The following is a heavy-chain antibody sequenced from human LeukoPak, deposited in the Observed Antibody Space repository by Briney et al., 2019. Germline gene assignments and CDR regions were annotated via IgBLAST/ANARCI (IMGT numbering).Heavy chain of an antibody. CDR3: ATSRNVGEHAFDI. CDR1: GFTFSSYS. V-gene: IGHV3-21*01. D-gene: IGHD3-10*02. J-gene: IGHJ3*02. CDR2: ISSSSAFI. Sequence: GGSLRLSCAASGFTFSSYSMNWVRQAPGKGLEWVSVISSSSAFIYYAVSVKGRFTISRDNAKNSLYLQMNSLRAEDTAVYYCATSRNVGEHAFDIWGQGTMVTVSS.